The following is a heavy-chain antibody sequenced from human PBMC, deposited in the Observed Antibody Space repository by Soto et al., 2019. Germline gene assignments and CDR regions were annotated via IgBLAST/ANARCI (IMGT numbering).Heavy chain of an antibody. CDR3: ERDIGFDYVN. CDR2: VKEDGSEL. CDR1: GFNVMSYW. V-gene: IGHV3-7*01. D-gene: IGHD3-16*01. Sequence: LRLSCAVSGFNVMSYWMSWVRQAPGKGLEWVASVKEDGSELYYLHSVRGRFSMTRDSAGNALHLTMNYLSAEGTGVYFCERDIGFDYVNWGQGITVTVSS. J-gene: IGHJ4*02.